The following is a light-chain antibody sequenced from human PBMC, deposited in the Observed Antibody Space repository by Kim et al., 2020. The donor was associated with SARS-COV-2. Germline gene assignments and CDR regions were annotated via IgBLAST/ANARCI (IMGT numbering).Light chain of an antibody. CDR1: NSNIGSNS. V-gene: IGLV1-44*01. J-gene: IGLJ2*01. CDR3: AAWDDSLNSVV. CDR2: SDN. Sequence: QSVLTQPPSASGTPGQTVAISCSGSNSNIGSNSVNWYQLLPGTAPKLLIYSDNQRPSGVPDRFSGSKSGTSASLAASGLQSEDESDYYCAAWDDSLNSVVFGGGTQLTVL.